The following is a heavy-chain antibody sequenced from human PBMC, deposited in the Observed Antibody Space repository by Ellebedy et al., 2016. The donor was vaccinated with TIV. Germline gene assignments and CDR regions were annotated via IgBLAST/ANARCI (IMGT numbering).Heavy chain of an antibody. J-gene: IGHJ6*02. CDR3: ARDKHGYSYGYVSYYYYGMDV. CDR1: GGSFSGYY. CDR2: INHSGST. D-gene: IGHD5-18*01. Sequence: MPSETLSLTCAVYGGSFSGYYWSWIRQPPGKGLEWIGEINHSGSTNYNPSLKSRVTISVDTSKNQFSLKLSSVTAADTAVYYCARDKHGYSYGYVSYYYYGMDVWGQGTTVTVSS. V-gene: IGHV4-34*01.